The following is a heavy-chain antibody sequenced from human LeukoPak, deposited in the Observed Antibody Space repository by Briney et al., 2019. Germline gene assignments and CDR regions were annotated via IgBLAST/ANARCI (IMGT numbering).Heavy chain of an antibody. J-gene: IGHJ5*02. CDR3: VWDSGWHR. D-gene: IGHD6-19*01. V-gene: IGHV3-49*04. CDR1: GFTFADSA. Sequence: GGSLRLSCTTSGFTFADSAMSWVRQAPGKAPEWVGLIKSTSKGGTTQYAASLKGRFDISRDDSKSIAYLQMNSLETEDTGFYYCVWDSGWHRWGQGTLVIVSS. CDR2: IKSTSKGGTT.